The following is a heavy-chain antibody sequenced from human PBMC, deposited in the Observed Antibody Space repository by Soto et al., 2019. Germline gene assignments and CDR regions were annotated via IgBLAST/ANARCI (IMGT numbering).Heavy chain of an antibody. CDR3: ARVRATDYEIDY. J-gene: IGHJ4*02. D-gene: IGHD4-17*01. V-gene: IGHV3-7*03. CDR2: IKRDGSEK. Sequence: EVQLVESGGGLVQPGGSLRLSCTASGFMFGSYWMTWVRHVPGKGLQWVANIKRDGSEKYYVDFVKGRFTISRDNADNSVFLDMNNLRVDDTAIYYCARVRATDYEIDYWGQGALVTVSS. CDR1: GFMFGSYW.